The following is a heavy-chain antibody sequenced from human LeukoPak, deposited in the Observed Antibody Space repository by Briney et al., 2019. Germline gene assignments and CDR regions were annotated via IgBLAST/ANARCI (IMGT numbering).Heavy chain of an antibody. CDR2: ISSSSSTM. J-gene: IGHJ4*02. V-gene: IGHV3-21*01. CDR3: VRGDSRDY. CDR1: GFIFSIST. D-gene: IGHD6-13*01. Sequence: GGSLRLSCAASGFIFSISTMNWVRQAPGKGLEWVSSISSSSSTMHYADSVKGRLTISRDNAKNSLYLQINSLRAEDTAVYYCVRGDSRDYWGQGTLVTVSS.